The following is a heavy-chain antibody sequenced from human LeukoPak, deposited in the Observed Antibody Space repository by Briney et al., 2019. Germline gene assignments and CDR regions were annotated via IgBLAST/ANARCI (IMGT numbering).Heavy chain of an antibody. V-gene: IGHV5-51*01. Sequence: GESLKISCKGSEYSFTSHWIGWVRQMPGKGLEWMGIIYPGDSDTRYSPSFQGQVTISADKSISTAYVQWSCLKASDTAMYYCARLYDILTSNSFDPWGQGTLVTVSS. D-gene: IGHD3-9*01. CDR3: ARLYDILTSNSFDP. CDR2: IYPGDSDT. J-gene: IGHJ5*02. CDR1: EYSFTSHW.